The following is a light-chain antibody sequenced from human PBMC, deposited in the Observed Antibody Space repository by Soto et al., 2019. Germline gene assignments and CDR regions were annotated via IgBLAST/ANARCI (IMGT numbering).Light chain of an antibody. V-gene: IGLV2-14*01. J-gene: IGLJ1*01. CDR3: SSYTSISTLYV. Sequence: SARNQAASVSGSHGQSITISCTGTNSDVGGYNYVSWYQQHPGKAPELMIYEVSHRPSGVSNRFSGSKSDNTASLTISGLQAEDEADYYCSSYTSISTLYVFGTGTKVTVL. CDR2: EVS. CDR1: NSDVGGYNY.